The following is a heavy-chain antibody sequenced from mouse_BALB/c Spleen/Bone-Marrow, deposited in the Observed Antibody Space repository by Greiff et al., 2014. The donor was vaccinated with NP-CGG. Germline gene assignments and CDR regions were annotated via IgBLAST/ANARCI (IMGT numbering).Heavy chain of an antibody. CDR1: GFTFTDYY. CDR3: ARLGRGYFDY. D-gene: IGHD4-1*01. Sequence: DVMLVESGGGLVQPGGSLRLSCATSGFTFTDYYMNWVRQPPGKALGWLGFIRNKANGYTTEYSASVKGRFTISRDNSQSILYLQMNILRAEDSATYYCARLGRGYFDYWGQGTTLTVSS. V-gene: IGHV7-3*02. J-gene: IGHJ2*01. CDR2: IRNKANGYTT.